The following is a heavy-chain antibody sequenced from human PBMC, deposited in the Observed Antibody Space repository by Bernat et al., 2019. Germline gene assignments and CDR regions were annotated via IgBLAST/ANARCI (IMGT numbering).Heavy chain of an antibody. Sequence: EVQLVESGGGLVQPGGSLRLSCAASGFPFSSYSMNWVRQAPGKGLEWVSYISSSSSTIYYADSVKGRFTISRDNAENSLYLQMNSLRAEDTAVYYCARIRGAAGSIYYYYYGMDVWGQGTTVTVSS. D-gene: IGHD6-13*01. CDR3: ARIRGAAGSIYYYYYGMDV. J-gene: IGHJ6*02. V-gene: IGHV3-48*01. CDR2: ISSSSSTI. CDR1: GFPFSSYS.